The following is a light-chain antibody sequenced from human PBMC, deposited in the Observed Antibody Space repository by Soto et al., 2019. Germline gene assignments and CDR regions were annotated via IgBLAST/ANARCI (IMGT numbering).Light chain of an antibody. J-gene: IGKJ3*01. CDR1: QSLLHSDGHNY. V-gene: IGKV2-28*01. Sequence: DLVMTQSPLSLHVTPGEPASISCRSSQSLLHSDGHNYLDWYLQKPGQSPHLLICLASNRASGVPDRFSGGGSGTDFTLKISRVEAEDVGVYYCMQALQAPFTFGPGTKVDFK. CDR2: LAS. CDR3: MQALQAPFT.